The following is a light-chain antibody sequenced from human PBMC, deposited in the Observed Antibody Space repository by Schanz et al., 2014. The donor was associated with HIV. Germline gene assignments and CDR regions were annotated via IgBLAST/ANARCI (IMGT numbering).Light chain of an antibody. CDR1: SSDVGAYDY. Sequence: QSALNQPRSVSGSPGQSVTIFCTGTSSDVGAYDYVSWYQQHPGKAPKLMILDVSQRPSGVPDRFSGSKSGNTASLAITGLQAEDEADYYCQSYDKSLSGPYVFGGGTKLTVL. J-gene: IGLJ1*01. CDR3: QSYDKSLSGPYV. V-gene: IGLV2-11*01. CDR2: DVS.